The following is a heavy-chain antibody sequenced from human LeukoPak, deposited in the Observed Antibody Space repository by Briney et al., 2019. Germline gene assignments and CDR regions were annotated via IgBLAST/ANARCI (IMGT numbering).Heavy chain of an antibody. Sequence: SETLSLTCTVSGGSISSYYWSWIRQPPGKGLEWIGYIYYSGSTNYNPSLKSRVTISVDTSKNQFSLKLSSVTAADTAVYYCARHAGVPAAMVGAFDIWGQGTMVTVSS. V-gene: IGHV4-59*01. CDR3: ARHAGVPAAMVGAFDI. J-gene: IGHJ3*02. CDR2: IYYSGST. CDR1: GGSISSYY. D-gene: IGHD2-2*01.